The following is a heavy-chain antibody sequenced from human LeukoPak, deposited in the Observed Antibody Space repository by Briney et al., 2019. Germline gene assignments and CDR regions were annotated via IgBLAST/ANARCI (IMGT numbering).Heavy chain of an antibody. CDR3: AVTSRAWVPVDS. V-gene: IGHV4-4*02. Sequence: SGTLSLTCVVSGGSISSSYWWSWVRQPPGKGLEWIGEIYQSGSTHYNPFLKSRVTISMDKSKNQFSLNLSSVTAADTAVYYCAVTSRAWVPVDSWGQGTLVTVSS. CDR1: GGSISSSYW. CDR2: IYQSGST. J-gene: IGHJ4*02. D-gene: IGHD1-1*01.